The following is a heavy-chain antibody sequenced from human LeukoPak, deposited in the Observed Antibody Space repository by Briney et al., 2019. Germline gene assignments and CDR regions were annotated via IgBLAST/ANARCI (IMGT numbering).Heavy chain of an antibody. CDR3: ARTPSPVAAPDAFDI. D-gene: IGHD6-19*01. V-gene: IGHV7-4-1*02. Sequence: ASVKVSCKASGYTFTSYAMNWVRQAPGQGLEWMGWINTNTGNPTYAQGFTGRFVFSLDTSVSTAYLQISSLKAEDTAVYYCARTPSPVAAPDAFDIWGQGTMVTVSS. CDR2: INTNTGNP. CDR1: GYTFTSYA. J-gene: IGHJ3*02.